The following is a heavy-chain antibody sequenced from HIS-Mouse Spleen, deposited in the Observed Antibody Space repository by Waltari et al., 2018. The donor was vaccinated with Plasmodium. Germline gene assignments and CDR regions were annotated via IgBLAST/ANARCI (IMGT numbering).Heavy chain of an antibody. J-gene: IGHJ6*02. CDR2: IYHSGST. CDR3: ARVDYGSGDYYYYYGMDV. V-gene: IGHV4-38-2*02. D-gene: IGHD3-10*01. Sequence: QVQLQESGPGLVKPSETLSLTCTVSVYSISSGYYWGWIRQPPGKGLEWIGSIYHSGSTYYNPSLKSRVTISVDTSKNQFSLKLSSVTAADTAVYYCARVDYGSGDYYYYYGMDVWGQGTTVTVSS. CDR1: VYSISSGYY.